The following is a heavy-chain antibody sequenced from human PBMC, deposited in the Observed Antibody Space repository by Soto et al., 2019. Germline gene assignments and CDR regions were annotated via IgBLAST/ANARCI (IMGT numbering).Heavy chain of an antibody. D-gene: IGHD4-17*01. CDR3: ARATRDYGDYGYFDS. CDR1: GGSISNYY. Sequence: PSETLSLTCTVSGGSISNYYWSSIRQPAGKGLEWIGRIYSSGSTNYNPSLKSRVTMSVDTSKNQFSLKLTSVTAADTAVYFCARATRDYGDYGYFDSWGQGTLVTVSS. J-gene: IGHJ4*02. CDR2: IYSSGST. V-gene: IGHV4-4*07.